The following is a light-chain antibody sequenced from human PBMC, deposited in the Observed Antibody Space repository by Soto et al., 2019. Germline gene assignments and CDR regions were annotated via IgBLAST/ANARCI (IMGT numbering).Light chain of an antibody. V-gene: IGLV2-14*01. J-gene: IGLJ2*01. CDR2: EVS. CDR1: RNDIGTYTY. Sequence: QSGLTQPASVSGSPGQSITISCTGTRNDIGTYTYVSWYQHHPGKAPKLMLYEVSKRPSGVSNRFSGSKSGNTASLTISGLQADDEAEYYCNSRTSSGSAVFGGGTKVTVL. CDR3: NSRTSSGSAV.